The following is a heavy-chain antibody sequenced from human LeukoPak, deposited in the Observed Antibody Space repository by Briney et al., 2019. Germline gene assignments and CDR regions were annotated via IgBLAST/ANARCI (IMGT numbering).Heavy chain of an antibody. CDR3: AKGPSSGWYYFDY. Sequence: GGSLRLSCAASGFTFDDYAMHWVRQAPGKGLEWVSGISWHSGSIGYADSVKGRFTISRDNAKNSLYLQMNSLRAEDMALYYCAKGPSSGWYYFDYWGQGTLVTVSS. V-gene: IGHV3-9*03. CDR2: ISWHSGSI. J-gene: IGHJ4*02. D-gene: IGHD6-19*01. CDR1: GFTFDDYA.